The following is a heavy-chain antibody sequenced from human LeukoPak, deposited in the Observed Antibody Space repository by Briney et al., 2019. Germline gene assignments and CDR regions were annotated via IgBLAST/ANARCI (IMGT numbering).Heavy chain of an antibody. D-gene: IGHD6-13*01. CDR1: GFTFSSYA. Sequence: TGGSLRLSCAASGFTFSSYAMSWVRQAPGKGLEWVSTISGGGTGTYYADSVKGRFTISRDNSENTLYLQMNSLRADDTAVYYCAKSYSSSWYYFDYWGQGTLVTVSS. V-gene: IGHV3-23*01. CDR3: AKSYSSSWYYFDY. CDR2: ISGGGTGT. J-gene: IGHJ4*02.